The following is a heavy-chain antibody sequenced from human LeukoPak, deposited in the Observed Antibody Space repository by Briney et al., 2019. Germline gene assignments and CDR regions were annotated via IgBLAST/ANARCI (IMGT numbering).Heavy chain of an antibody. Sequence: GGSLRLSCAASGFTFDDYAMHWVRQAPGKGLEWVSGISWNSGSIGYADSVKGRFTISRDNAKNSLYLQMNSLRAEDTALYYCAKVPYYCGSGGKMAYFDYWGQGTLVTVSS. CDR3: AKVPYYCGSGGKMAYFDY. V-gene: IGHV3-9*01. J-gene: IGHJ4*02. CDR1: GFTFDDYA. D-gene: IGHD3-10*01. CDR2: ISWNSGSI.